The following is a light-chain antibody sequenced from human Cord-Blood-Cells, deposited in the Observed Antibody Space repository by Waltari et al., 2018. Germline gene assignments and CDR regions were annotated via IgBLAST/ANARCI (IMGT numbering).Light chain of an antibody. V-gene: IGLV2-14*01. J-gene: IGLJ3*02. CDR1: SSDVGGYNY. CDR3: SSYTSSSTWV. Sequence: QSALTQPASVSGSPGQSITISCTGTSSDVGGYNYVSWDQQHPGKAPKLMIYDVSKRPSGVSHRFSGSKSGNTASLTISGLQAEDEADYYCSSYTSSSTWVLGGGTKLTVL. CDR2: DVS.